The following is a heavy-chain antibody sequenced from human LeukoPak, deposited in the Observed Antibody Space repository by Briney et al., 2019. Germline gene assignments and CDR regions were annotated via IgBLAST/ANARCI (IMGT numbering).Heavy chain of an antibody. CDR1: GFTFSSYR. V-gene: IGHV3-74*01. J-gene: IGHJ4*02. CDR3: ARGRVPAATTYYFDY. CDR2: INADGSST. D-gene: IGHD2-2*01. Sequence: GGSLRLSCAASGFTFSSYRMNWVRQAPGKGLVWVSRINADGSSTSYADSVKGRFTISRDNAKNTLYLQMNSLRAEDTAVYYCARGRVPAATTYYFDYWGQGNLVTVSS.